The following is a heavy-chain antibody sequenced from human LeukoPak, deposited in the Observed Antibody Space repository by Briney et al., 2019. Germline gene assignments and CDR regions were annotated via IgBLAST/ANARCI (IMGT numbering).Heavy chain of an antibody. D-gene: IGHD6-19*01. CDR1: GASISSISYY. CDR3: ARGPGYSSGRNWFDP. J-gene: IGHJ5*02. V-gene: IGHV4-39*07. Sequence: SETLSLTCTVSGASISSISYYWGWIRQPPGKGLEWVGNTHYSGTTYYNPSLKSRVTISLGTSNNQLSLKLTSVTAADTAVYYCARGPGYSSGRNWFDPWSQGTLVTVSS. CDR2: THYSGTT.